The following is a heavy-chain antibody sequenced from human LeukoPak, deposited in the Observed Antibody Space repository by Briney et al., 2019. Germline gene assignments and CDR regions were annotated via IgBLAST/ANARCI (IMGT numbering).Heavy chain of an antibody. CDR3: ARDDSSSTAGDY. Sequence: AASVNVSCKASGYTFTSYGISWVRQARGQGLEWMGWISAYNGNTNYAQKLQGRVTMTTHTSTTTAYRKLRSLRSDDTAVYYCARDDSSSTAGDYWGEGTLVTVSS. J-gene: IGHJ4*02. CDR2: ISAYNGNT. D-gene: IGHD6-6*01. V-gene: IGHV1-18*01. CDR1: GYTFTSYG.